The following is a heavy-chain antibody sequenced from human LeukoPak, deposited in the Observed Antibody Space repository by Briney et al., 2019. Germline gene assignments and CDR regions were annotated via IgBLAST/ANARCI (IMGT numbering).Heavy chain of an antibody. CDR3: ARDLKTSPYYYMDV. Sequence: ASVKVSCKASGYTFTSYDINWVRQATGQGLEWMGWMNPNSGNTGYAQKFQGRVTMTRNTSISTAYMELSSLRSDDTAVYYCARDLKTSPYYYMDVWGKGTTVTVSS. J-gene: IGHJ6*03. CDR1: GYTFTSYD. V-gene: IGHV1-8*01. CDR2: MNPNSGNT.